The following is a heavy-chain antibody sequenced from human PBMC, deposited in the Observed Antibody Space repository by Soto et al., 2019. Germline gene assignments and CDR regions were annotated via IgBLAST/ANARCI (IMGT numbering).Heavy chain of an antibody. CDR1: GFTFSSYA. CDR2: ISGSGGST. D-gene: IGHD3-22*01. V-gene: IGHV3-23*01. Sequence: GGSLRLSCAASGFTFSSYAMSWVRQAPGKGLEWVSAISGSGGSTYYADNVKYQFTISIDNSKNALYLKMSSLRAEDTALYYCAKDTSSGYHLWDYWGQGTLVTVSS. CDR3: AKDTSSGYHLWDY. J-gene: IGHJ4*02.